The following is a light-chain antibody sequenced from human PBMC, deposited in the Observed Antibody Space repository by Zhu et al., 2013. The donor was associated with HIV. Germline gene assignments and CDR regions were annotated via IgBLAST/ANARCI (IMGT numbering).Light chain of an antibody. Sequence: AIQMTQSPSSLSASIGDRVTITCRASQGIRNDLGWYQQKQGRAPKALIYAASNLQSGVPSRFSGSGSGTDFTLTISSLQPEDFATYYCLQDYNHPYTFGPGTKVEIK. V-gene: IGKV1-6*01. CDR2: AAS. J-gene: IGKJ2*01. CDR3: LQDYNHPYT. CDR1: QGIRND.